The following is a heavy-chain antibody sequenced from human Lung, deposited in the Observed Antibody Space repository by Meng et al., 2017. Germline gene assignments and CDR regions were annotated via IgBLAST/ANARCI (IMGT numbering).Heavy chain of an antibody. CDR3: ARDEDISAAGKLFGDY. CDR2: INPKSGDT. CDR1: GYTLPDYW. J-gene: IGHJ4*02. D-gene: IGHD6-13*01. Sequence: SVKVSCTASGYTLPDYWLHWVRRAPGQGLEWMGRINPKSGDTHYAQRFQGRVTMTGDTSISTAYMELSGLRSDDTAMYYCARDEDISAAGKLFGDYWGQGTLVTVSS. V-gene: IGHV1-2*06.